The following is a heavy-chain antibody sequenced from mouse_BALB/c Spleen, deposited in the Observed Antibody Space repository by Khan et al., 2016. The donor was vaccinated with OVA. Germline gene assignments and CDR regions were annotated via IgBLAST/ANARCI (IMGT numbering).Heavy chain of an antibody. CDR2: VSTGGGYT. CDR1: GFTFSTYD. CDR3: TRLAYYYDSEGFAY. D-gene: IGHD1-1*01. J-gene: IGHJ3*01. Sequence: DVHLVESGGDLVKPGGSLKLSCAASGFTFSTYDMSWVRQTPDKRLEWVATVSTGGGYTYYPDSVKGRFTISRDNAKNTLYLQMSGLKSEDTAMFYCTRLAYYYDSEGFAYWGQGTLVTVSA. V-gene: IGHV5-6*01.